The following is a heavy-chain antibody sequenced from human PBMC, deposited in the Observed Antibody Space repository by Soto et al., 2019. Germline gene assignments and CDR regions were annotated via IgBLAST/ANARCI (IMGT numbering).Heavy chain of an antibody. D-gene: IGHD2-15*01. J-gene: IGHJ4*02. V-gene: IGHV3-30*18. CDR3: VKGNQLLRYYFEF. CDR2: ISYDGKQT. CDR1: GVTFKDYG. Sequence: PGGSLRLSCGAPGVTFKDYGMHWVRQAPGKGLEWVAVISYDGKQTYYADSVKGRFTISKDKSKRTLFLQMNSLRVDDTAVYYCVKGNQLLRYYFEFWGQGTLVTVSS.